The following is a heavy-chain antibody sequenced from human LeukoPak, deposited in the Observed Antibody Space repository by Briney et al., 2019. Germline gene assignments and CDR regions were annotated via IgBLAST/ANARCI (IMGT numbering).Heavy chain of an antibody. D-gene: IGHD6-13*01. CDR1: GGSISSGSYY. J-gene: IGHJ4*02. Sequence: PSETLSLTCTVSGGSISSGSYYWSWIRQPAGKGLEWIGRIYTSGSTNYNPSLKSRVTISVDTSKNQFSLKLSSVTAADTAVYYCARGRAAPGIPFDYWGQGTLVTVSS. CDR2: IYTSGST. CDR3: ARGRAAPGIPFDY. V-gene: IGHV4-61*02.